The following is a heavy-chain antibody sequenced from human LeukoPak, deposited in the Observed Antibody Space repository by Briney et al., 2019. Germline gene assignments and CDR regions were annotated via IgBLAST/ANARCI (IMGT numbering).Heavy chain of an antibody. CDR3: AKDIYQYYDYVWGSYRSDPSFDY. J-gene: IGHJ4*02. D-gene: IGHD3-16*02. CDR2: ISGSGGST. CDR1: GFTFSSYA. Sequence: GGSLRLSCAASGFTFSSYAMSWVRQAPGKGLEWVSAISGSGGSTYYADSVKGRFTISRDNSKNTLYLQMTSLRAEDTAVYYCAKDIYQYYDYVWGSYRSDPSFDYWGQGTLVTVSS. V-gene: IGHV3-23*01.